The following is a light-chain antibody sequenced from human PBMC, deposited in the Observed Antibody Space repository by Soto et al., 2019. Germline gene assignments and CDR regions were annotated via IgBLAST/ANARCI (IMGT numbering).Light chain of an antibody. V-gene: IGKV1-12*01. CDR1: QGINTW. CDR3: QQANSFPRT. J-gene: IGKJ4*01. Sequence: DIQMTQSPSSVSASVGDRVTITCRASQGINTWLAWYQQKPGKAPNLLIYAVSSLQSGVPARLSGSGSGTDFTLTISSLQPEDDATYYCQQANSFPRTFGGGPTVEIK. CDR2: AVS.